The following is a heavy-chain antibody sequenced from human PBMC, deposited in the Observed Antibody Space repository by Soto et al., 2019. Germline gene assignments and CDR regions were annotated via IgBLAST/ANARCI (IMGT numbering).Heavy chain of an antibody. CDR1: GASISSGGYY. V-gene: IGHV4-31*03. CDR2: IYYSGST. J-gene: IGHJ5*02. CDR3: ARVDMIVDNNWFDP. Sequence: QVHLQEPGPGLVKPSRPLSLTGPFPGASISSGGYYWGWIRQPPGKGLEWIGYIYYSGSTYYNPSLTSRVTISVDTSKNQFSLKLSSVTAADTAVYYCARVDMIVDNNWFDPWGQGTLVTVSS. D-gene: IGHD3-22*01.